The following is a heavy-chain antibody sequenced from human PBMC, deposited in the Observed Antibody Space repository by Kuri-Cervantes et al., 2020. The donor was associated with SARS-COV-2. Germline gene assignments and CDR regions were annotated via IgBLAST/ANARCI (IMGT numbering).Heavy chain of an antibody. V-gene: IGHV5-10-1*01. D-gene: IGHD6-19*01. CDR2: IDPSDSYT. CDR1: GYSFTSYW. CDR3: ARRTSGGVGMDV. J-gene: IGHJ6*02. Sequence: GESLKISCKGSGYSFTSYWISWVRQMPGKGLEWMGRIDPSDSYTKYSPSFQGHVTISADKSINTAYLQWSSLKASDTAMYYCARRTSGGVGMDVWGQGTTVTVYS.